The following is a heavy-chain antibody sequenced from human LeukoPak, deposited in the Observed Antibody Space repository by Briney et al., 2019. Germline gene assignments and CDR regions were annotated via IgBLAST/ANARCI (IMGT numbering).Heavy chain of an antibody. D-gene: IGHD1-1*01. J-gene: IGHJ4*02. V-gene: IGHV4-31*03. CDR1: GGSINTGGHY. Sequence: SETLSFTCTVSGGSINTGGHYWSWIRQHPGKGLEWLGYIYYTGSTSYTPSLKSRLAISLDTSKDQFSLNLNSVTAADTAVYYCARRVGKYPTYYFDYWGQGALVTVSS. CDR2: IYYTGST. CDR3: ARRVGKYPTYYFDY.